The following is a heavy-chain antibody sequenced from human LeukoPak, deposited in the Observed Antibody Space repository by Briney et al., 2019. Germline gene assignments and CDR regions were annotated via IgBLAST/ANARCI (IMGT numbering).Heavy chain of an antibody. CDR2: ISSTSVI. J-gene: IGHJ4*02. CDR1: GFTFSGYN. D-gene: IGHD4-23*01. V-gene: IGHV3-48*01. Sequence: PGGSLRLSCAVSGFTFSGYNMNWVRQAPGKGPEWIAYISSTSVIYYADSLKGRFTISRDNAKNSLYLQMNSLRVDDTAVYYCAREGDGGNSGFAYWGQGTLVTVSS. CDR3: AREGDGGNSGFAY.